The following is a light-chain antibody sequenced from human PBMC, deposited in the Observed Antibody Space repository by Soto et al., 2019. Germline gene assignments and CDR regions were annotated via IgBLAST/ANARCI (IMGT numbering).Light chain of an antibody. J-gene: IGKJ4*01. Sequence: EIVMTQSPATLSVSPGERATLSCRASQSVSSNLAWYQQKPGQAPRLLIYGASTRATGIPARFSGSGSGTEFTHNISSLRAEDFAVYYCQQYNNWPPLTLGGGTKVEIK. V-gene: IGKV3-15*01. CDR1: QSVSSN. CDR2: GAS. CDR3: QQYNNWPPLT.